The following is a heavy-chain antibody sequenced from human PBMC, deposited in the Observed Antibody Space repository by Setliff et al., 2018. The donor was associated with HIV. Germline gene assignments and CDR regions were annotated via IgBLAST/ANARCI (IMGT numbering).Heavy chain of an antibody. D-gene: IGHD1-1*01. J-gene: IGHJ4*02. CDR3: ATEHYHWDEGRLDY. V-gene: IGHV3-21*01. CDR2: ISSNSTYI. Sequence: GESLTISCAASGFTFSSYSMNWVRQAPGKGLEWVSSISSNSTYIYYADSLKGRFTISRDNAKNSLYLQMNSLRDEDTAVYYCATEHYHWDEGRLDYWGQGTLVTVSS. CDR1: GFTFSSYS.